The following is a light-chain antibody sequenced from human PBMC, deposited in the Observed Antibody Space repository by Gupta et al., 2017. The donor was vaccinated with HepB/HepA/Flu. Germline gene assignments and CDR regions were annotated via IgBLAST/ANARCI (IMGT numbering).Light chain of an antibody. J-gene: IGLJ2*01. CDR2: DDS. CDR3: QVWDSSSDHVV. CDR1: NIGSKS. V-gene: IGLV3-21*03. Sequence: SYVLTQPPSASVAPGKTAKITCGGNNIGSKSVHWYKQKAGQAPVLVVYDDSDRPSGIPERFSGSNSGNTATLTISRVEAGDEADYYCQVWDSSSDHVVLGGGTKLTVL.